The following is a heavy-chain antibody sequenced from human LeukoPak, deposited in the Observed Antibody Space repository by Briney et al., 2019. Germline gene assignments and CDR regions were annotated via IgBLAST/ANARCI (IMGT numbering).Heavy chain of an antibody. CDR1: GGSFSGYY. Sequence: SETLSLTCAVYGGSFSGYYWSWIRQPPGKGLEWIGEINHSGSTNYNPSLKSRVTISVDTSKNQFSLKLSSVTAADTAVYYCARRRGVLRSFNMDVWGKGTTVTVSS. CDR2: INHSGST. D-gene: IGHD3-3*01. CDR3: ARRRGVLRSFNMDV. J-gene: IGHJ6*03. V-gene: IGHV4-34*01.